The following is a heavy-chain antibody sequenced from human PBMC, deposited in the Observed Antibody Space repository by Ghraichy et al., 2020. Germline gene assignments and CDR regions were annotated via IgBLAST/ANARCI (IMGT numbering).Heavy chain of an antibody. CDR1: GLTFSSYS. CDR2: ISSSSSYI. Sequence: GGSLRLSSEAYGLTFSSYSMNWVRQAPGKGLEWVSSISSSSSYIYYADSVKGRFTISRDNAKNSLYLQMNSLRAEDTAVYYCARAFSPADSRDSSSWGRPYYYYGMDVWGQGTTVTVSS. V-gene: IGHV3-21*01. CDR3: ARAFSPADSRDSSSWGRPYYYYGMDV. D-gene: IGHD6-13*01. J-gene: IGHJ6*02.